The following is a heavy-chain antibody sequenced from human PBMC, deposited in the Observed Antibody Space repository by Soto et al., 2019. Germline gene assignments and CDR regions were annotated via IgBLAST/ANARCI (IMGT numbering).Heavy chain of an antibody. CDR1: GYTFTSYA. J-gene: IGHJ4*02. CDR3: ARGWGKYFGVNDY. CDR2: INAGNGNT. Sequence: ASVKVSCKASGYTFTSYAMHWVRQAPGQRLEWMGWINAGNGNTKYSQKFQGRVTITRDTSASTAYMELRSLTSDDTAVYHCARGWGKYFGVNDYWGQGTLVTVSS. V-gene: IGHV1-3*01. D-gene: IGHD2-8*01.